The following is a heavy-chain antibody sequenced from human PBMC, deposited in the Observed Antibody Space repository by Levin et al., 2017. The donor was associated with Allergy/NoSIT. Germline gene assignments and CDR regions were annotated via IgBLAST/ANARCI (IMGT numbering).Heavy chain of an antibody. D-gene: IGHD2-15*01. CDR2: VVVGSGNT. J-gene: IGHJ4*02. Sequence: SVKVSCKASGFTFSSSSVQWVRQARGQRLEWVGWVVVGSGNTNYAQKFQERVAITRDMSTSTAYMELSSLRSEDTAVYYCAAVGEYCSGGSCAGRPFDYWGQGTLVTVSS. CDR3: AAVGEYCSGGSCAGRPFDY. CDR1: GFTFSSSS. V-gene: IGHV1-58*01.